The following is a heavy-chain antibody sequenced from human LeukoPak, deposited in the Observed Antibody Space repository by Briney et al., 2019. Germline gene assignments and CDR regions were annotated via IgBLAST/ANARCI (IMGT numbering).Heavy chain of an antibody. V-gene: IGHV3-30*18. D-gene: IGHD3-16*01. Sequence: GGSLRLSCAGSGFTFRSYGMHWVRQSPGKGLEWLALISPDGRSEYYAGSVKGRFTISRDNSKSTVYLQMNSLRPDDTALYYCAKDYGGVSNFWGQGTLVTVSS. CDR2: ISPDGRSE. CDR3: AKDYGGVSNF. J-gene: IGHJ4*02. CDR1: GFTFRSYG.